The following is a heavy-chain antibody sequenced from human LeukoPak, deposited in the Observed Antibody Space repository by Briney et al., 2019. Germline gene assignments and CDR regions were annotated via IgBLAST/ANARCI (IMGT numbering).Heavy chain of an antibody. J-gene: IGHJ6*03. CDR1: GYTFTGYH. V-gene: IGHV1-2*02. CDR2: INLNRGGT. Sequence: SSVKVSFKGSGYTFTGYHRYWVRQPHRQGLGRVGWINLNRGGTNYAHTFHARVTTNRDTSISTAYFKLSRLRTSATAVYYCPRVAKPTYHYYHFMDVWGKGTTVTVSS. CDR3: PRVAKPTYHYYHFMDV.